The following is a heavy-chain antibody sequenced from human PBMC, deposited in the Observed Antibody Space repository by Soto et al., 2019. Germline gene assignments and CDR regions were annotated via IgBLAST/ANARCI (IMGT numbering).Heavy chain of an antibody. CDR1: GGSFSGYY. CDR2: INHSGST. Sequence: SETLSLTCAVYGGSFSGYYWSWIRQPPGKGLEWIGEINHSGSTNYNPSLKSRVTISVDTSKNQFSLKLSSVTAADTAVYYCARGREYSSSSYYGMDVWGQGTTVTVSS. V-gene: IGHV4-34*01. D-gene: IGHD6-6*01. CDR3: ARGREYSSSSYYGMDV. J-gene: IGHJ6*02.